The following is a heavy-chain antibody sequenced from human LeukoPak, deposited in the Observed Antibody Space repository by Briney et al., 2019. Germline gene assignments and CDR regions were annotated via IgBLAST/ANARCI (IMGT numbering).Heavy chain of an antibody. J-gene: IGHJ6*02. Sequence: GRSLRLSCAASGFTFSSYAMHWVRQAPGKGLEWVAVISYDGSNKYYADSVKGRFTISRDNSKNTLYLQMNSLRAEDTAVYYCARDRARVPAATYGMDVWGQGTTVTVSS. V-gene: IGHV3-30*04. CDR3: ARDRARVPAATYGMDV. D-gene: IGHD2-2*01. CDR2: ISYDGSNK. CDR1: GFTFSSYA.